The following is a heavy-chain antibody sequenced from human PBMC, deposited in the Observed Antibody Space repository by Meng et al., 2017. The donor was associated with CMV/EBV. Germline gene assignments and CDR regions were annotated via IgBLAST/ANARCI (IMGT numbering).Heavy chain of an antibody. CDR3: ATVRPAYYYYGMDV. V-gene: IGHV1-24*01. CDR1: GYTLTELS. Sequence: ASVKVSCKVSGYTLTELSMHWVRQAPGKGLEWMGGFDPEEGETIYAQKFQGRVTMTEDTSTDTAYMELSSLRSEDTAVYYCATVRPAYYYYGMDVWGQGTTVTVSS. CDR2: FDPEEGET. D-gene: IGHD2-2*01. J-gene: IGHJ6*02.